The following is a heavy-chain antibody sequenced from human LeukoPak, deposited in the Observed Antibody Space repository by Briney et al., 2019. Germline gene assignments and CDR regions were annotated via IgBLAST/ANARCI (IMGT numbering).Heavy chain of an antibody. J-gene: IGHJ6*03. CDR1: GGSISSSSYY. V-gene: IGHV4-39*01. D-gene: IGHD4-17*01. CDR2: IYYSGST. CDR3: NYGDYLNYYYYMDV. Sequence: PSETLSLTCTVSGGSISSSSYYWGWIRQPPGKGLEWIGSIYYSGSTYYNPSLKSRVTISVDTSKNQFSLKLSSVTAADTAVYYCNYGDYLNYYYYMDVWGKGTTVTVSS.